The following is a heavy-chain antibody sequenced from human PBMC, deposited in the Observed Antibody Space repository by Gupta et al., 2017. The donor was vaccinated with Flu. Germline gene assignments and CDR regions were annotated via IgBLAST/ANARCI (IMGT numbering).Heavy chain of an antibody. CDR2: INPSGGST. D-gene: IGHD1-26*01. CDR3: ARDIGMGATSRGFDY. Sequence: YYMHWVRQAPGQGLEWMGIINPSGGSTSYAQKFQGRVTMTRDTSTSTVYMELSSLRSEDTAVYYCARDIGMGATSRGFDYWGQGTLVTVSS. CDR1: YY. V-gene: IGHV1-46*01. J-gene: IGHJ4*02.